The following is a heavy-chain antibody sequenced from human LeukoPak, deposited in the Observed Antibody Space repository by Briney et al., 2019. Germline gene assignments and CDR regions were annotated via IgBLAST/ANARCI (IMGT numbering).Heavy chain of an antibody. CDR2: ISYDGSNK. Sequence: GGSLRLSCAASGFTFGSYGMHWVRQAPGKGLEWVAVISYDGSNKYYADSVKGRFTISRDNSKNTLYLQMNSLRAEDTAVYYCAKGVGATISDWGQGTLVTVSS. CDR3: AKGVGATISD. CDR1: GFTFGSYG. J-gene: IGHJ4*02. V-gene: IGHV3-30*18. D-gene: IGHD1-26*01.